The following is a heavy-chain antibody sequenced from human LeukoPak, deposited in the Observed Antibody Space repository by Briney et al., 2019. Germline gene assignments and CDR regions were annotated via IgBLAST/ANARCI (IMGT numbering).Heavy chain of an antibody. V-gene: IGHV3-23*01. D-gene: IGHD6-19*01. CDR3: AKGSSSGWPYYFDQ. CDR2: INGGGTDT. CDR1: GFTFSSYA. Sequence: GGSLGLSCAASGFTFSSYAMAWVRQAPGKGLDWLSAINGGGTDTYNADSVKGRFTISRDNPKNTLYLQMNSLRAEDTAVYYCAKGSSSGWPYYFDQWGQGTLVTVSS. J-gene: IGHJ4*02.